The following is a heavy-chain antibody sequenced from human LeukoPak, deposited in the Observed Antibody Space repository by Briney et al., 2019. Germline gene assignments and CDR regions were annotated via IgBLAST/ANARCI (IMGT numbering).Heavy chain of an antibody. CDR3: ARVVDYGDHPTWGPDAFDI. J-gene: IGHJ3*02. CDR2: ISSSSSTI. CDR1: GFTFSSYS. Sequence: GGSLRLSCAASGFTFSSYSMNWVRQAPGKGLEWVSYISSSSSTIYYADPVKGRFTISRDNAKNSLYLQMNSLRAEDTAVYYCARVVDYGDHPTWGPDAFDIWGQGTMVTVSS. D-gene: IGHD4-17*01. V-gene: IGHV3-48*01.